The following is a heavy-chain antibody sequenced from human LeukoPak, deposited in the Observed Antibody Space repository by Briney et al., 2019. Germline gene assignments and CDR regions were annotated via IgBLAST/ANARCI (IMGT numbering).Heavy chain of an antibody. D-gene: IGHD2-15*01. V-gene: IGHV3-33*01. CDR1: GFTFSSYG. CDR3: ARAAGYCSGGSCYHYFDY. J-gene: IGHJ4*02. Sequence: GRSPRLSCAASGFTFSSYGMHWVRQAPGKGLEWVAVIWYDGSNKYYADSVKGRFTISRDNSKNTLYLQMNSLRAEDTAVYYCARAAGYCSGGSCYHYFDYWGQGNLVTVSS. CDR2: IWYDGSNK.